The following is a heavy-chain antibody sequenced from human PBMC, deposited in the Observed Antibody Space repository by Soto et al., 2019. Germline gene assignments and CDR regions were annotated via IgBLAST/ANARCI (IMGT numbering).Heavy chain of an antibody. CDR3: ARMAAAGNGWFDP. Sequence: SGPTLVNPTETLTLTCTVSGFSLSNARMGVSWIRQPPGKALEWLAHIFSNDERSYSTSLRSRLTISKDASKSQVVLTMTNMDPVDTATYYCARMAAAGNGWFDPWGQGTLVTVSS. V-gene: IGHV2-26*01. CDR1: GFSLSNARMG. D-gene: IGHD6-13*01. CDR2: IFSNDER. J-gene: IGHJ5*02.